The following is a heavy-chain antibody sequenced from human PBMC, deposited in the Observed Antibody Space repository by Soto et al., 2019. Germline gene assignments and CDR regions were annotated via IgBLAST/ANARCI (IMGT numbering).Heavy chain of an antibody. Sequence: GGSLRLSCTASGFTFDDYAMRWFRQAPGKGLGWVGFIRSKTYGGTTEYAASVKGRFTISTDDSKSIAYLQMNSLKTEDTAVYYCTRAGSLPSLVPEDFWGQGTLVTVSS. CDR2: IRSKTYGGTT. J-gene: IGHJ4*02. V-gene: IGHV3-49*03. D-gene: IGHD6-13*01. CDR3: TRAGSLPSLVPEDF. CDR1: GFTFDDYA.